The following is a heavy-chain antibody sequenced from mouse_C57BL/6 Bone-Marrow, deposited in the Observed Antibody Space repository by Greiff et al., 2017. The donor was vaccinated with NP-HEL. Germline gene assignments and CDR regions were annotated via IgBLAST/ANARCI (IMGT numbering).Heavy chain of an antibody. D-gene: IGHD2-4*01. CDR1: GYTFTSYW. CDR3: AREDYDVLYAMDY. J-gene: IGHJ4*01. CDR2: IDPSDSET. Sequence: VKLQQPGAELVRPGSSVKLSCKASGYTFTSYWMHWVKQRPIQGLEWIGNIDPSDSETHYNQKFKDKATLTVDKSSSTAYMQLSSLTSEDSAVYYCAREDYDVLYAMDYWGQGTSVTVSS. V-gene: IGHV1-52*01.